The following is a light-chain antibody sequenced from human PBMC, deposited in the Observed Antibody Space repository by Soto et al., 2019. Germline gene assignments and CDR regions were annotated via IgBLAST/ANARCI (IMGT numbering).Light chain of an antibody. Sequence: DIQMTQSPSTLSASVGDRVTITCRASQSISSWVAWYQQKPGKAPKLLIYKASSLESGVPSRFSGSGFATEFTLTISSLQPDDFATYYCQQYNSYPSTFGQGTNLEIK. CDR3: QQYNSYPST. CDR1: QSISSW. V-gene: IGKV1-5*03. J-gene: IGKJ2*01. CDR2: KAS.